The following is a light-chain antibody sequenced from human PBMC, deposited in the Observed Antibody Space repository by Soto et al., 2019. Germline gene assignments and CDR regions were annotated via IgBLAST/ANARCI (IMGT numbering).Light chain of an antibody. CDR2: DVT. V-gene: IGLV2-14*03. CDR1: SGDFGDFDF. CDR3: GSYVTTTSSNV. Sequence: QSALTQPASVTGSPGQSITISCTGPSGDFGDFDFVSWYQQYPGKAPKVMIYDVTHRPSGVSTRFSGSKSVNTASLTISGLQAEDEDDYYCGSYVTTTSSNVFGTGTKVTVL. J-gene: IGLJ1*01.